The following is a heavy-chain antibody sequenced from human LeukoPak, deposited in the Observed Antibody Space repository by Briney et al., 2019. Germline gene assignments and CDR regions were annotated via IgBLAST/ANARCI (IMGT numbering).Heavy chain of an antibody. J-gene: IGHJ4*02. CDR2: ISGSGGST. Sequence: GGSLRLSCAASGFTFSSYAMSWVRQAPGKGLEWVSAISGSGGSTYYAGSVKGRFTISRDNSKNTLYLQMNSLRAEDTAVYYCAKDHGYYDSSGYYYWGQGTLVTVSS. V-gene: IGHV3-23*01. CDR1: GFTFSSYA. D-gene: IGHD3-22*01. CDR3: AKDHGYYDSSGYYY.